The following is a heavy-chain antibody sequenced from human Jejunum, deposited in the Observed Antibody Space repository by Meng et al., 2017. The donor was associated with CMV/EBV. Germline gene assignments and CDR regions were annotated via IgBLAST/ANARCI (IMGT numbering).Heavy chain of an antibody. J-gene: IGHJ4*02. D-gene: IGHD3-10*01. CDR3: ARRVGSGKYYFDY. Sequence: QVRLQLWGAGVLKPSETLSLSCAVYDGSFSGHYCSWIRQAPGKGLEWIGEINYSESMNYNPSLKSRVTLSVDVSRSQCSLKLRSVTAADGAVYYCARRVGSGKYYFDYWSQGGLVTVYS. V-gene: IGHV4-34*02. CDR1: DGSFSGHY. CDR2: INYSESM.